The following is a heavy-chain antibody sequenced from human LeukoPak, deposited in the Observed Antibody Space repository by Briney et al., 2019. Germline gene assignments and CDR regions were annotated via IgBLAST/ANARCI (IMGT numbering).Heavy chain of an antibody. CDR1: GGSISTYY. CDR3: ARGSMGGSGSYYRDYYYGMDV. CDR2: ILNGGST. V-gene: IGHV4-4*07. D-gene: IGHD3-10*01. J-gene: IGHJ6*02. Sequence: SETLSLTCTVSGGSISTYYWTWIRLPAGKGLEWIGRILNGGSTNYNPSLKSRVIMSVDTSKNQFSLKLNSVTAADTAVYYCARGSMGGSGSYYRDYYYGMDVWGQGTTVTVSS.